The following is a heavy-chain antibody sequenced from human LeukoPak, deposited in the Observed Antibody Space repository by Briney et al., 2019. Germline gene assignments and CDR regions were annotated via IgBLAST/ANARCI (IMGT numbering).Heavy chain of an antibody. Sequence: PGGSLRLSCAASGFTFSSYGMHWVRQAPGKGLEWVAVISYEGSNKYYADSVKGRFTISRDNSKNTLYLQMNSLRAEDTAVYYCAKGNWGRYYFDYWGQGTLVTVSS. CDR1: GFTFSSYG. J-gene: IGHJ4*02. V-gene: IGHV3-30*18. CDR2: ISYEGSNK. CDR3: AKGNWGRYYFDY. D-gene: IGHD7-27*01.